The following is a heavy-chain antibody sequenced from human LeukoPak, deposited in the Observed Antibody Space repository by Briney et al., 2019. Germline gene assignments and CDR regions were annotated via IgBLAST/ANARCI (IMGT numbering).Heavy chain of an antibody. CDR3: ARPESAVTSFDY. CDR2: IIPILGIA. V-gene: IGHV1-69*04. D-gene: IGHD4-17*01. J-gene: IGHJ4*02. CDR1: GGTFSSYA. Sequence: SVKVSCKASGGTFSSYAISWVRQAPGQGLEWMGRIIPILGIANYAQKFQGRVTITADKSTSTAYMELSSLRSEDTAVYYCARPESAVTSFDYWGQGTLVTVSS.